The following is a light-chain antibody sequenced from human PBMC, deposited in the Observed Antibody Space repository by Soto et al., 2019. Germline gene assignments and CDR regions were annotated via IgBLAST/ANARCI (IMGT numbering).Light chain of an antibody. J-gene: IGLJ1*01. CDR2: DVS. V-gene: IGLV2-11*01. CDR1: SSDVGGYNY. Sequence: QSALTQPRSVSGSPGQSVTISCTGTSSDVGGYNYVSWYQEQPGKAPKLMIYDVSKRPSGVPDRFSGSKSGNTASLTISGLQAEDEADYYCCSYAGSYSDVFGTGTKLTVL. CDR3: CSYAGSYSDV.